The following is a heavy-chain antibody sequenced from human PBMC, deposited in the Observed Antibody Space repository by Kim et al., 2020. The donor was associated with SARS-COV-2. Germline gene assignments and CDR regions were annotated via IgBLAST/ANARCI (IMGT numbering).Heavy chain of an antibody. CDR3: ARVIAAAGIGAFDI. CDR1: GDSVSSNSAA. V-gene: IGHV6-1*01. Sequence: SQTLSLTCAISGDSVSSNSAAWNWIRQSPSRGLEWLGRTYYRSKWYNDYAVSVKSRITINQDTSKNQFSLQLNSVTPEDTAVYYCARVIAAAGIGAFDIWGQGTMVTVSS. D-gene: IGHD6-13*01. J-gene: IGHJ3*02. CDR2: TYYRSKWYN.